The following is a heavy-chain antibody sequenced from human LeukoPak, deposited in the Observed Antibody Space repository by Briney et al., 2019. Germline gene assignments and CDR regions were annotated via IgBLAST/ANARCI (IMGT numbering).Heavy chain of an antibody. CDR1: GYRFTSFG. Sequence: GASVKLSCKASGYRFTSFGISWVRQAPGQGLEWMGWISAYNGNTNYAQKLQGRVTMTTDTSTSTAYMELRSLRSDDTAVYYCARGPPYYPIDYWGQGTLVTVSS. CDR2: ISAYNGNT. CDR3: ARGPPYYPIDY. D-gene: IGHD3-10*01. J-gene: IGHJ4*02. V-gene: IGHV1-18*01.